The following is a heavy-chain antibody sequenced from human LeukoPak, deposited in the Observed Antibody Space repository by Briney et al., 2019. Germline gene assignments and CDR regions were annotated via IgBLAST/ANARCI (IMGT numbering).Heavy chain of an antibody. D-gene: IGHD1-26*01. CDR2: ISAYNGNT. CDR3: ARVVGGSYYSANCFDY. Sequence: ASVKVSCKPSGYTFISYGISWVRQAPGQGLEWMGWISAYNGNTNYAQKLQGRATMTTDTSTSTAYMELRGLRSDDTAVYYCARVVGGSYYSANCFDYWGQGTLVTVSS. V-gene: IGHV1-18*01. J-gene: IGHJ4*02. CDR1: GYTFISYG.